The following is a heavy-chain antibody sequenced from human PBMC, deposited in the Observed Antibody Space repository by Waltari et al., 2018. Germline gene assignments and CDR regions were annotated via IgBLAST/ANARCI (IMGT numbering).Heavy chain of an antibody. J-gene: IGHJ5*02. V-gene: IGHV4-34*01. CDR2: INHSGST. D-gene: IGHD2-2*01. CDR1: GGSFSGYY. CDR3: ARPSSTNWFDP. Sequence: QVQLQQWGAGLLKPSETLSLTCAVYGGSFSGYYWSWIRQPPGKGLEWIGEINHSGSTNYNPSLKSRVTISVDTSKNQFSLKLSSVTAADTAVYYCARPSSTNWFDPWGQGTLVNVSS.